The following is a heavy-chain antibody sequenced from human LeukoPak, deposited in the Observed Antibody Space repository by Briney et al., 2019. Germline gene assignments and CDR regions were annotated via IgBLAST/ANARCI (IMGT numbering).Heavy chain of an antibody. Sequence: SVKVSCKASGGTFTNYAINWVRQAPGQGLEWMGRIIPILGVTNYAQKFQGRVTITADQSTSTAYMELSSLRSEDTAVYYCARGGGVDILTGFQYWGQGTLVTVSS. CDR1: GGTFTNYA. V-gene: IGHV1-69*04. J-gene: IGHJ4*02. D-gene: IGHD3-9*01. CDR2: IIPILGVT. CDR3: ARGGGVDILTGFQY.